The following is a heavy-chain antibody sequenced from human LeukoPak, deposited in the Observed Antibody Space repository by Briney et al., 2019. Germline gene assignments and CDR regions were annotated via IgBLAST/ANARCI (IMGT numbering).Heavy chain of an antibody. CDR1: GYSISTGYY. Sequence: PSETLSLTCSVSGYSISTGYYWGWVRPPPGKRLEWIGSMYHSGSTYHNPSLKSRVTISVDTSKNQLSLKVGSVIAADTAVYYCARLLIVATGRYFDYWGQGTLVTVSS. D-gene: IGHD5-12*01. CDR3: ARLLIVATGRYFDY. J-gene: IGHJ4*02. V-gene: IGHV4-38-2*02. CDR2: MYHSGST.